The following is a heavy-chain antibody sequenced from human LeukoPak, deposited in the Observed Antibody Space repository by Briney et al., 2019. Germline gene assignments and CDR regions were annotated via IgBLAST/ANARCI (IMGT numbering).Heavy chain of an antibody. V-gene: IGHV4-59*01. J-gene: IGHJ4*02. Sequence: WETLSLTCTVSGRSISSYYLSWIRQPPGEGLEWIGYIYYGGSTNYNPSLKSRVTISVDTSKNQFSLKLSAVTAADTAVYYCARGSGWYWYWGQGTLVSVSS. CDR2: IYYGGST. CDR3: ARGSGWYWY. D-gene: IGHD6-19*01. CDR1: GRSISSYY.